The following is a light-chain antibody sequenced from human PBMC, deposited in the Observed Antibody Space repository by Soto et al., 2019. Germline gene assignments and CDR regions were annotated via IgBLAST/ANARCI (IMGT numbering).Light chain of an antibody. V-gene: IGKV4-1*01. CDR3: QQYYSAPLT. Sequence: DIVMTQSPDSLAVSLGERATVNCKSSQSLLSNSNNKNYLTWYQQKLGQPPKLLIYWASTRESGVPDRFSGSGSRTDFTLTISSLQAEDVAIYYCQQYYSAPLTFGGGTK. CDR2: WAS. CDR1: QSLLSNSNNKNY. J-gene: IGKJ4*01.